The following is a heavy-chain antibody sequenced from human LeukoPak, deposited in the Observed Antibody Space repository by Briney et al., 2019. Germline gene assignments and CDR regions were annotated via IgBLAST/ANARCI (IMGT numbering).Heavy chain of an antibody. V-gene: IGHV3-53*01. CDR3: AGRRSSGWYAY. CDR2: IYDSGTT. J-gene: IGHJ4*02. CDR1: GFTVSSNY. D-gene: IGHD6-19*01. Sequence: GGSLRLSCATSGFTVSSNYMSWVRQAPGKGLEWVSVIYDSGTTYYADSVKGRFLIFRDTSKSTVDLQMNSLRVEDTAVYYCAGRRSSGWYAYWGQGTLVTVSS.